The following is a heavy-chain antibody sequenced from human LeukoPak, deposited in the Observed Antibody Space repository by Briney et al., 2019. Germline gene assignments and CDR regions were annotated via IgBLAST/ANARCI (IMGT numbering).Heavy chain of an antibody. CDR1: GYTFTSYG. Sequence: ASVKVSCKASGYTFTSYGISWVRPAPGQGLEWMGWISAYNGNTNYAQKLQGRVTMTTDTSTSTAYMELRSLRSDDTAVYYCARDRAGIGYCSGGSCYYWFDPWGQGTLVTVSS. V-gene: IGHV1-18*01. CDR2: ISAYNGNT. J-gene: IGHJ5*02. CDR3: ARDRAGIGYCSGGSCYYWFDP. D-gene: IGHD2-15*01.